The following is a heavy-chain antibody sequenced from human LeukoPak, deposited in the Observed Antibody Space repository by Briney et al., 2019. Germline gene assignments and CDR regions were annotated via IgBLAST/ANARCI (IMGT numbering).Heavy chain of an antibody. CDR2: IFYSGST. V-gene: IGHV4-39*07. CDR3: ARVLSGEQPGGH. D-gene: IGHD3-10*02. J-gene: IGHJ4*02. Sequence: PSETLSLTCTVSGGSISSSSYYWGWIRQPPGKGLEWIGSIFYSGSTYYNPSLKSRVTISVDTSKNQFSLKLSSVTAADTAVYYCARVLSGEQPGGHWGQGTLVTVSS. CDR1: GGSISSSSYY.